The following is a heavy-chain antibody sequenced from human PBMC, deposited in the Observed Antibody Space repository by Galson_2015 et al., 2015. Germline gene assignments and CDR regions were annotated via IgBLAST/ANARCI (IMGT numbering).Heavy chain of an antibody. Sequence: SLRLSCAASGFSFDEYTMHWVRQAPGKGLEWVSGIDWNSGDLGYVDSVKGRFTISRDNAKKSLYLQMNSLRPEDTALYFCAKDKEEERGYDWGYCDYWGQGILVTGSS. CDR1: GFSFDEYT. CDR3: AKDKEEERGYDWGYCDY. J-gene: IGHJ4*02. D-gene: IGHD5-12*01. V-gene: IGHV3-9*01. CDR2: IDWNSGDL.